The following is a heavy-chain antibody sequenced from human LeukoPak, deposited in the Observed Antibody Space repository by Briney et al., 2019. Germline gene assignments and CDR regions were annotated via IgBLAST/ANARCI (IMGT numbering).Heavy chain of an antibody. CDR3: ARAGGRSWFNP. CDR1: GYSFTSHY. V-gene: IGHV1-46*01. Sequence: ASVKVSCKASGYSFTSHYMHWVRQAPGQGLEWLGLINPSGSSTLYAQKFQGRVTMTRDMSTTTDYMELSSLRSEDTAVYYCARAGGRSWFNPWGPGTLVTVSS. J-gene: IGHJ5*02. CDR2: INPSGSST.